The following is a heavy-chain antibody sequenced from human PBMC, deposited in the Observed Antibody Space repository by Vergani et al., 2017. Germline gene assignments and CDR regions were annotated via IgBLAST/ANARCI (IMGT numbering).Heavy chain of an antibody. D-gene: IGHD3-22*01. J-gene: IGHJ4*02. V-gene: IGHV1-69*17. Sequence: QVQLVQSGAEVKKPGSSVKVSCKASGGTFSSYAISWVRQAPGQGLEWMGGIIPIFGIANYAQKFQGRVTITADKSTSTAYMELNSLRAEDTAVYYCARGPPTYYYDSSGQTPFDYWGQGTLVTVSS. CDR1: GGTFSSYA. CDR3: ARGPPTYYYDSSGQTPFDY. CDR2: IIPIFGIA.